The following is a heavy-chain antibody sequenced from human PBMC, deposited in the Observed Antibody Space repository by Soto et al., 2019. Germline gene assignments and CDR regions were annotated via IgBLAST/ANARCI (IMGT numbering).Heavy chain of an antibody. V-gene: IGHV6-1*01. CDR2: TYYRSKWYT. J-gene: IGHJ4*02. D-gene: IGHD3-16*01. CDR3: ARNLGGPLDS. CDR1: GDSVSSNIAA. Sequence: SQTLSLTCAISGDSVSSNIAAWDRIRQSPSRGLEWLGRTYYRSKWYTDYAVSVRSRITINPDTSENQFTLQLISMTPEDTAVYYCARNLGGPLDSWGQGTLVTVSS.